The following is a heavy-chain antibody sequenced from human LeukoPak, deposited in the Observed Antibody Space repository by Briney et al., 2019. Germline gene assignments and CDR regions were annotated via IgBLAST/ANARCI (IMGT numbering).Heavy chain of an antibody. V-gene: IGHV4-34*01. CDR2: INHSRST. D-gene: IGHD3-22*01. J-gene: IGHJ4*02. Sequence: NPSETLSLTCAVYGGSFSGYYWSWIRQPPGKGLEWIGEINHSRSTNYNPSLKSRVTISVDTSKNQFSLKLSSVTAADTAVYYCARSPDYYYDSSGYLKGFYFDYWGQGTLVTVSS. CDR3: ARSPDYYYDSSGYLKGFYFDY. CDR1: GGSFSGYY.